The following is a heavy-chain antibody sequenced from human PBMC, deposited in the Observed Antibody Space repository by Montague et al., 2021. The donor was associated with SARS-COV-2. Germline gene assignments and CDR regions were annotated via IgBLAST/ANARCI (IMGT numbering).Heavy chain of an antibody. CDR3: ARGGEWSSSSLPDY. Sequence: SLRLSCAASGFTFGGYGMNWVRQAPGKGLEWVSAIGISSGTFYLGSVKGRFIISRENAKNSLYLQMNSLRVGDTAVYYCARGGEWSSSSLPDYWGQGTLVTVSS. J-gene: IGHJ4*02. CDR2: IGISSGT. V-gene: IGHV3-13*04. CDR1: GFTFGGYG. D-gene: IGHD6-6*01.